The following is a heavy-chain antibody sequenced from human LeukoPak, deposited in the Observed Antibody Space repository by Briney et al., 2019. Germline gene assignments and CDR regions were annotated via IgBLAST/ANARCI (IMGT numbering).Heavy chain of an antibody. CDR3: ARDCSSTSCYYYYYGMDV. J-gene: IGHJ6*02. Sequence: ASVTVSFKASGYTFTSYGISWVRQAPGQGLEWMGWISAYNGNTNYAQKLQGRVTMTTDTSTSTAYMELRSLRSDDTAVYYCARDCSSTSCYYYYYGMDVWGQGTTVTVSS. CDR1: GYTFTSYG. V-gene: IGHV1-18*01. CDR2: ISAYNGNT. D-gene: IGHD2-2*01.